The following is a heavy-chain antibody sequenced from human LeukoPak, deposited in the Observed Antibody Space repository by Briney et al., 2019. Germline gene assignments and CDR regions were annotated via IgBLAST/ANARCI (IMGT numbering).Heavy chain of an antibody. CDR3: AREGGDYYDSSGYYHWFDY. Sequence: GGSLRLSCAASGFTFSSYAMHWVRQAPGKGLEWVAVISYDGSNKYYADSVKGRFTISRDNSKNTLYLQMNSLRAEDTAVYYCAREGGDYYDSSGYYHWFDYWGQGTLVTVSS. J-gene: IGHJ4*02. CDR2: ISYDGSNK. D-gene: IGHD3-22*01. V-gene: IGHV3-30-3*01. CDR1: GFTFSSYA.